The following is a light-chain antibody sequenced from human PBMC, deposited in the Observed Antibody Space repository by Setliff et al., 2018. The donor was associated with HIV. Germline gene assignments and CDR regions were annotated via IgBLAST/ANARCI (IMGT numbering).Light chain of an antibody. CDR3: QQYNNWPPYN. CDR2: SAS. CDR1: QSISTS. J-gene: IGKJ2*01. Sequence: EIVMTQSPAFLSVSPGGTATLSCWASQSISTSLAWYQHKPGQAPRLLIHSASSRATGVSGRFSGSGSGTDLTLTISNLQSEDSAVYYCQQYNNWPPYNFGQGTKVDIK. V-gene: IGKV3-15*01.